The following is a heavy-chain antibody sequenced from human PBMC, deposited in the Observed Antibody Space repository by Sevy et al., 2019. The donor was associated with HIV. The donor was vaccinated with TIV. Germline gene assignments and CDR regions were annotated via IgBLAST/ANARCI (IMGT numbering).Heavy chain of an antibody. J-gene: IGHJ4*02. Sequence: SETLSLTCTVSGGSVSRSTYYWGWIRQPPGKGLEGIGRIYYSGSTNYNPSLKSRVTISVDTSKNQFSLKLSPVTAADTAVYYCARHSSMTTVTMNYWGQGTLVTVSS. CDR1: GGSVSRSTYY. D-gene: IGHD4-17*01. CDR3: ARHSSMTTVTMNY. V-gene: IGHV4-39*01. CDR2: IYYSGST.